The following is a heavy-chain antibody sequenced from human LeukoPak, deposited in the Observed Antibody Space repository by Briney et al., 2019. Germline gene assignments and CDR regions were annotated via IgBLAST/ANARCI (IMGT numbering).Heavy chain of an antibody. J-gene: IGHJ4*02. CDR1: GFTFSSYW. V-gene: IGHV3-7*03. Sequence: GGSLRLSCAASGFTFSSYWMSWVRQAPGKGLEWVANIKQDGSEKYYVDSVKGRFTISRDNAKNSLYLQMNSLRAEDTAVYYCAKSYYGGEYYFDYWGQGTLVTVSS. CDR2: IKQDGSEK. D-gene: IGHD4-23*01. CDR3: AKSYYGGEYYFDY.